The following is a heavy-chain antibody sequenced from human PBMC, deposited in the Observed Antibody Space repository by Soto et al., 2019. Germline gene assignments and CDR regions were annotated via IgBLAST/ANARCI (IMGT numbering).Heavy chain of an antibody. J-gene: IGHJ4*02. CDR3: ARVIGYCGADGDCLWYYFDS. CDR2: INAGTGNT. D-gene: IGHD2-21*02. Sequence: GASVKVSCKASGFTFTDYALHWVRQAPGHRLEWMGWINAGTGNTDYSQNFQGRVTITRDASASTVYMELSSLTSEDTAVYYCARVIGYCGADGDCLWYYFDSWGQGTLVTVSS. CDR1: GFTFTDYA. V-gene: IGHV1-3*01.